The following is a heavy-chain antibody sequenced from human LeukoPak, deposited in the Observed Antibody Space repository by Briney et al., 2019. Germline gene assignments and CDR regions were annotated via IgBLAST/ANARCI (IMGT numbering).Heavy chain of an antibody. J-gene: IGHJ5*02. CDR2: IYHGGNT. CDR3: ARVRYYGSGEEIDP. V-gene: IGHV4-31*03. CDR1: GGSISSGGYL. D-gene: IGHD3-10*01. Sequence: SETLSLTGTVSGGSISSGGYLWSWIRQNPGKGLEWIGYIYHGGNTYYNPSLKRRVTISVDTSKNQFCLKLSSVTAADTAVYYCARVRYYGSGEEIDPWGQGTLVTVSS.